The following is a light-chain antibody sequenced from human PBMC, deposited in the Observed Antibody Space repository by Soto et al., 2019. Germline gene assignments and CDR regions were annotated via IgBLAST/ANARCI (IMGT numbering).Light chain of an antibody. J-gene: IGLJ1*01. CDR3: SSYAGSNNPYV. Sequence: QSALTQPASVSGSPGQSITISCAGTMRDVGAYNLVSWYQQHPGRAPQLIIYEVRNRPSGISFRFSGSKSGNTASLTISGLQAEDEADYYCSSYAGSNNPYVFGTGTKVTVL. V-gene: IGLV2-14*01. CDR1: MRDVGAYNL. CDR2: EVR.